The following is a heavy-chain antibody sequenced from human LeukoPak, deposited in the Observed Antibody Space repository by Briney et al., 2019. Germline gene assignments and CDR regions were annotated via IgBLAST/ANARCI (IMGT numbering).Heavy chain of an antibody. CDR3: AKDKQWDRRAFDI. V-gene: IGHV3-9*01. CDR2: ISWNGGSI. J-gene: IGHJ3*02. CDR1: GFTFDDYA. D-gene: IGHD1-26*01. Sequence: GRSLRLSCAASGFTFDDYAMHWVRQAPGKGLEWVSCISWNGGSIGYADSVKGRFTISRDNAKNSLYLQKNSPRAEDTALYYCAKDKQWDRRAFDIWGQGTMVTVSS.